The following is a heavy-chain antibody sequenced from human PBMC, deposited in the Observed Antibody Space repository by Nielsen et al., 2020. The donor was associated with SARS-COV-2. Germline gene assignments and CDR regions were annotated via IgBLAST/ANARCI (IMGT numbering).Heavy chain of an antibody. CDR2: ISESGHTT. D-gene: IGHD3-10*01. Sequence: GGSLRLSCAASGFTFSSYGMHWVRQAPGKGLEWVPSISESGHTTYYGDSVKGRFTISRDNSNNTVYLQMNSLRTEDTAIYYCAKDKASRWFGELFFDYWGQGAPVTISS. CDR3: AKDKASRWFGELFFDY. V-gene: IGHV3-23*01. CDR1: GFTFSSYG. J-gene: IGHJ4*02.